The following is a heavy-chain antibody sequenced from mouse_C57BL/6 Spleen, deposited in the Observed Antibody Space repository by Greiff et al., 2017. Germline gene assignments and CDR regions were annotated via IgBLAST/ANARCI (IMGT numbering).Heavy chain of an antibody. CDR2: ISSGSSTI. CDR1: GFTFSDYG. D-gene: IGHD2-2*01. J-gene: IGHJ4*01. CDR3: ARSRVTTYYAMDY. Sequence: EVQGVESGGGLVKPGGSLKLSCAASGFTFSDYGMHWVRQAPEKGLEWVAYISSGSSTIYYADTVKGRFTISRDNAKNTLFLQMTSLRSEDTAMYYCARSRVTTYYAMDYWGQGTSVTVSS. V-gene: IGHV5-17*01.